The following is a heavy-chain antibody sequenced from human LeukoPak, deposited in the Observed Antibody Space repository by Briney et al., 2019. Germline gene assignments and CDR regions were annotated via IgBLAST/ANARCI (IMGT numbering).Heavy chain of an antibody. V-gene: IGHV4-38-2*02. CDR1: GYSISSGYY. CDR3: ATSGYDSFDY. Sequence: SETLSLTCTVSGYSISSGYYWGWIRQPPGKGLEWIGEINHSGSTNYNPSLKSRVTISVDTSKNQFSLKLSSVTAADTAVYYCATSGYDSFDYWGQGTLVTVSS. J-gene: IGHJ4*02. CDR2: INHSGST. D-gene: IGHD5-12*01.